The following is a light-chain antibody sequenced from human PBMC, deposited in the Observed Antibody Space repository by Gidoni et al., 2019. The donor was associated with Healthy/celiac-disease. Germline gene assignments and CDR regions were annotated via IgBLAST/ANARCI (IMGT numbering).Light chain of an antibody. Sequence: EIVLTQPPGTLSLSPGERATLSCRASQSVSSSYLDWYQQKPGQAPRLLIYGASSRATGIPDRFSGSGSGTDFTLTISRLEPEDFAVYYCQQYGSSPYTFGQGTKLEIK. J-gene: IGKJ2*01. CDR2: GAS. V-gene: IGKV3-20*01. CDR1: QSVSSSY. CDR3: QQYGSSPYT.